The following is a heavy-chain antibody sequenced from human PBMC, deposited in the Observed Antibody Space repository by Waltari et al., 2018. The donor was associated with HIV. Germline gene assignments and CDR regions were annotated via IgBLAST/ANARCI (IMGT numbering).Heavy chain of an antibody. J-gene: IGHJ4*02. CDR1: GVSFSDVW. D-gene: IGHD3-22*01. CDR2: IKSKTEGWTT. V-gene: IGHV3-15*01. CDR3: TVGKSSGYY. Sequence: EVQLVESGGGLVKPGGSLRISCAASGVSFSDVWLNWVRQAPGQGLEWVGQIKSKTEGWTTDYAAPVKGRFTISRDDSKNMLFLEMNSLNTDDTASYYCTVGKSSGYYWGQGTLVTVSS.